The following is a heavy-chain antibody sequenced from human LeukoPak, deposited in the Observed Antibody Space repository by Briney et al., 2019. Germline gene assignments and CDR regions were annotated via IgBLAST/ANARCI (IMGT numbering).Heavy chain of an antibody. CDR2: ISSSSSYI. Sequence: RPGGSLRLFCAASGFTFSSYSMNWVRQAPGKGLEWVSSISSSSSYIYYADSVKGRFTISRDNAKNSLYLQMNSLRAEDTAVYYCARDLSGVPGYSSGYFFDYWGQGTLVTVSS. J-gene: IGHJ4*02. CDR1: GFTFSSYS. CDR3: ARDLSGVPGYSSGYFFDY. D-gene: IGHD6-25*01. V-gene: IGHV3-21*01.